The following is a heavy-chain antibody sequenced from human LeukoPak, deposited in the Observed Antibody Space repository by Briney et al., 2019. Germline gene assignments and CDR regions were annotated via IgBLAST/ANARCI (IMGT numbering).Heavy chain of an antibody. CDR3: AREGSSGYYYDFQH. D-gene: IGHD3-22*01. Sequence: GGSLRLSCAASGFTFSSYWMSWVRQAPGKGLEWVANIKQDGSEKYYVDSVKGRFTISRDNAKNSLYLQMNSLRAEDTAVYYCAREGSSGYYYDFQHWGQGTLVTVSS. CDR2: IKQDGSEK. J-gene: IGHJ1*01. V-gene: IGHV3-7*01. CDR1: GFTFSSYW.